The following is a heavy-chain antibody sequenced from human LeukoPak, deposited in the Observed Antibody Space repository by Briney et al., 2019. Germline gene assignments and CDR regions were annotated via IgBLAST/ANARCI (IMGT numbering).Heavy chain of an antibody. Sequence: PSETLSLTCTVSGGSMSSYYWSWVRQPPGKGLEWIGYIYYSGSTNYNPSLKSRVTISVDTSKNQFSLRLSSVTAADTAVYYCARPGTYYYDSSGYNDAFDIWGQGTMVTVSS. V-gene: IGHV4-59*01. CDR3: ARPGTYYYDSSGYNDAFDI. CDR1: GGSMSSYY. D-gene: IGHD3-22*01. CDR2: IYYSGST. J-gene: IGHJ3*02.